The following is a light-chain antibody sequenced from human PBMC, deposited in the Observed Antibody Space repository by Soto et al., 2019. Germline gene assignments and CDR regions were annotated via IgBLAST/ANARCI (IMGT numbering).Light chain of an antibody. J-gene: IGKJ1*01. Sequence: DIQMTQSPSTLSASVGDRVTITCRASQSISSWLAWYQQKPGKAPKLMIYKASSLESGVPSRFSGSGSGTEFTLTISSLHPDDFATFYCKQYNSDPTLGHGTKVEIK. CDR2: KAS. V-gene: IGKV1-5*03. CDR3: KQYNSDPT. CDR1: QSISSW.